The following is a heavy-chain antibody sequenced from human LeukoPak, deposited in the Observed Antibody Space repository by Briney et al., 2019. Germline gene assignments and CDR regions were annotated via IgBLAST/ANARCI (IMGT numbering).Heavy chain of an antibody. J-gene: IGHJ4*02. CDR1: GLTVSSNF. V-gene: IGHV3-66*04. CDR2: IHLGGAA. Sequence: GGSLRLSCAAAGLTVSSNFTSWVRQAPGKGLEWVSIIHLGGAAYYADSVKGRFTISRDNSKNTLYLQMNSLRAEDTAVYYCASHKRRGYSGYAGGLQYWGQGTLVTASS. CDR3: ASHKRRGYSGYAGGLQY. D-gene: IGHD5-12*01.